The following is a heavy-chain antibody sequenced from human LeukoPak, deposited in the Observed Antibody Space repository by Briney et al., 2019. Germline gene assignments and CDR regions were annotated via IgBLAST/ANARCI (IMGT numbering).Heavy chain of an antibody. Sequence: SETLSLTCNVSGASISDYYWSWVRQSPEKGLEWIVSLLYRGSSHYNPSLRSRVAISHDTSKNQFSLKLTSVTAADTAVYYCARTGRRGYFDFWGRGTLVTVSS. J-gene: IGHJ2*01. D-gene: IGHD1-14*01. V-gene: IGHV4-59*01. CDR2: LLYRGSS. CDR3: ARTGRRGYFDF. CDR1: GASISDYY.